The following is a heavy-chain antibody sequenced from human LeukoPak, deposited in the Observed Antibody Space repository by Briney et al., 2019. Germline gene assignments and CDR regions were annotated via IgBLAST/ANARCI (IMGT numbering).Heavy chain of an antibody. CDR3: ARSLVGAITFDY. D-gene: IGHD1-26*01. V-gene: IGHV4-59*08. J-gene: IGHJ4*02. Sequence: SETLSLTRTVSGGSICSYHWSWIRQPPGKGLEWIGYIYYSGSTNYNPSLKSRVTISVDTSKNQFSLKLSSVTAADTAVYYCARSLVGAITFDYWGQGTLVTVSS. CDR2: IYYSGST. CDR1: GGSICSYH.